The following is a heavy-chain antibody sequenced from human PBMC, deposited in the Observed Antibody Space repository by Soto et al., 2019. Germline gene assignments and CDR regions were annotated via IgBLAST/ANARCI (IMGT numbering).Heavy chain of an antibody. Sequence: GASVKVSCKASGGTFSSYAISWVRQAPGQGLEWMGGIIPIFGTANYAQKFQGRVTITADESTSTAYMELSSLRSEDTAVYYCARDDAGGTKNYYYYGMDVWGQGTTVTVSS. CDR3: ARDDAGGTKNYYYYGMDV. V-gene: IGHV1-69*13. CDR1: GGTFSSYA. D-gene: IGHD3-16*01. CDR2: IIPIFGTA. J-gene: IGHJ6*02.